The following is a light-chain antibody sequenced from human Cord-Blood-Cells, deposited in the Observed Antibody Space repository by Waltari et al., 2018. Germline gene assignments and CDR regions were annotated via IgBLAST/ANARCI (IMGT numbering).Light chain of an antibody. CDR1: QSVLYSSNNKNY. J-gene: IGKJ4*01. V-gene: IGKV4-1*01. Sequence: DIVMTQSPDSLAVSLGERATTNCKSSQSVLYSSNNKNYLAWYQQKPGQPPKLLIYWASTRESGVPDRFSGSGSGTDFTLTISSLQAEDVAVYYCQQYYSTPLTFGGGTKVGIK. CDR2: WAS. CDR3: QQYYSTPLT.